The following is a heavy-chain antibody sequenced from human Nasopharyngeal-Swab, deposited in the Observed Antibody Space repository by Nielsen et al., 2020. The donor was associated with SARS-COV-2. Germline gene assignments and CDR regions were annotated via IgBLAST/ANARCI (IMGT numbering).Heavy chain of an antibody. CDR2: IVPALGLP. D-gene: IGHD5-12*01. CDR3: AREGEYGAYDAPDY. CDR1: GDTFTNSA. V-gene: IGHV1-69*10. Sequence: SVKVSCKTSGDTFTNSAISWVRQAPGQGLEWMGGIVPALGLPNDAQKFRGRVTISADRSTTTSYLELSSLRSEDTAIYYCAREGEYGAYDAPDYWGQGTLVTVSS. J-gene: IGHJ4*02.